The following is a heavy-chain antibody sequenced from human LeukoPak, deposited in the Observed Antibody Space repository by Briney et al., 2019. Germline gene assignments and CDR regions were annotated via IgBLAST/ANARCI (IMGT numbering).Heavy chain of an antibody. CDR2: INPNTGGT. V-gene: IGHV1-2*02. CDR3: ARARLYCIGGACYRSPFDH. Sequence: GASVKVSCKASGYTFTSYAMNWVRQAPGQGLEWMGWINPNTGGTNYPQKFQGRVTMTRDTSISTAYMELRRLRSDDTAVYYCARARLYCIGGACYRSPFDHWGQGTLVIVSS. D-gene: IGHD2-15*01. CDR1: GYTFTSYA. J-gene: IGHJ4*02.